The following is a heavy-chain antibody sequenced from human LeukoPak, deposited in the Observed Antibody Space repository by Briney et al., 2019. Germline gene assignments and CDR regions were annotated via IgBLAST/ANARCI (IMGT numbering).Heavy chain of an antibody. V-gene: IGHV3-30*04. Sequence: GRSLRLSCAASGFTFSSYAMHWVRQAPGKGLVWVAVISYDGSNKYYADSVKGRFTISRDNTKNTLYLQMNSLRTEDTAVYYCARDGPDYGDFDYWGQGTLVTVSS. CDR2: ISYDGSNK. CDR3: ARDGPDYGDFDY. J-gene: IGHJ4*02. D-gene: IGHD4-17*01. CDR1: GFTFSSYA.